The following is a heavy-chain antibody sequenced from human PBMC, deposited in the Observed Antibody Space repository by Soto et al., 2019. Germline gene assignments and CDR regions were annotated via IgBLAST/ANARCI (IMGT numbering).Heavy chain of an antibody. V-gene: IGHV4-59*01. CDR3: ARITGTTFGDGSWFDP. CDR1: GGSISSYY. D-gene: IGHD1-7*01. CDR2: IYYSGST. Sequence: SETLSLTCTVSGGSISSYYWSWIRQPPGKGQEWIGYIYYSGSTNYNPSLKSRVTISVDTSKNQFSLKLSSVTAADTAVYYCARITGTTFGDGSWFDPWGQGTLVTVSS. J-gene: IGHJ5*02.